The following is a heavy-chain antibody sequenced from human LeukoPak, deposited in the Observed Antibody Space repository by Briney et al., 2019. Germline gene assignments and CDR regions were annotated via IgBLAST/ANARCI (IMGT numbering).Heavy chain of an antibody. V-gene: IGHV4-59*01. CDR3: ERDFTKGGLFGSGRSGAFDI. CDR2: FYYSCST. CDR1: RGACSGYY. D-gene: IGHD6-19*01. Sequence: SETLSLTCAVYRGACSGYYWSWIRQPPGKGLECIGYFYYSCSTNYSPSLKTRFTISVDTSKNQFSLKLSSVTAADTAVYYCERDFTKGGLFGSGRSGAFDIWGQGTMVTVSS. J-gene: IGHJ3*02.